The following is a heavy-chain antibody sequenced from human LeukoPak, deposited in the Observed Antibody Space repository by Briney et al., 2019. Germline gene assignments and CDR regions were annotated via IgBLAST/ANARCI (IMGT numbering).Heavy chain of an antibody. CDR3: ARVSYDASGVIELVYL. D-gene: IGHD3-22*01. CDR1: GFTFSDYQ. J-gene: IGHJ6*02. V-gene: IGHV3-11*01. CDR2: ISSSGSTI. Sequence: GGSLRLSCAASGFTFSDYQMSWIRQAPGKGLECVSYISSSGSTINYADSVRGRFTISRDNAKKSLSLQMNSLRAEDTAVYYCARVSYDASGVIELVYLWGQGTTVTVSS.